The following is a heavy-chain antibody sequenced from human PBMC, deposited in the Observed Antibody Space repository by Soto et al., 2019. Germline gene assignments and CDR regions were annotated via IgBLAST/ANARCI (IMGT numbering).Heavy chain of an antibody. CDR2: ISGSGGST. CDR3: AKEGVTMVRGTPSPYGMDV. CDR1: GFTFSSYA. J-gene: IGHJ6*02. V-gene: IGHV3-23*01. D-gene: IGHD3-10*01. Sequence: PGGSLRLSCAASGFTFSSYAMSWVRQAPGKGLEWVSAISGSGGSTYYADSVKGRFTISRDNSKNTLYLQMNSLRAEDTAVYYCAKEGVTMVRGTPSPYGMDVWGQGTTVTVSS.